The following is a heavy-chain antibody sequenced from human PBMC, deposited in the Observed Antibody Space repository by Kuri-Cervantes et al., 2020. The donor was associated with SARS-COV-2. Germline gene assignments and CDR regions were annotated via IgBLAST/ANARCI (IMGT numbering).Heavy chain of an antibody. D-gene: IGHD2-15*01. V-gene: IGHV3-64D*06. CDR3: TSGVVVVVAGLRDY. CDR1: GFSFSGYA. CDR2: ISSNGGST. J-gene: IGHJ4*02. Sequence: GGSLRLSCAASGFSFSGYAFHWVRQAPGKGLEYVSAISSNGGSTYYADSVKGRFTISRDNSKNTLYLQMSSLRAEDTAVYYCTSGVVVVVAGLRDYWGQGTLVTVSS.